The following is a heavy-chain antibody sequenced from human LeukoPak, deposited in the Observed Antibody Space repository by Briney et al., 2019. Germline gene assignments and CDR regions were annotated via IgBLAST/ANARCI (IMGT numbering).Heavy chain of an antibody. D-gene: IGHD1-7*01. V-gene: IGHV3-53*03. CDR1: GFTVSSNS. CDR3: TRLSGDNWNYGGNFDS. Sequence: GGSLRLSCTVSGFTVSSNSMSWVRQAPGKGLEWVSGINWNGGSTGYADSVKGRFTISRDNSKSTLYIQMNSLRAEDTAVYYCTRLSGDNWNYGGNFDSWGQGTLVTVSS. J-gene: IGHJ4*02. CDR2: INWNGGST.